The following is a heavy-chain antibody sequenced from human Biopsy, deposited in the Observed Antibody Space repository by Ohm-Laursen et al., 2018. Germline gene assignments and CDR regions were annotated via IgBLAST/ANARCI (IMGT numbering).Heavy chain of an antibody. CDR1: GDSFTSYA. Sequence: ASVKVSCKASGDSFTSYAIGWVRQAPGQGLEWMGGIIPIPNVATYAQKFQGRITITADESTSTAYMELNSLTSDDTPVYFCARGEGSSWFDPWGHGTLVTVSS. J-gene: IGHJ5*02. CDR2: IIPIPNVA. CDR3: ARGEGSSWFDP. V-gene: IGHV1-69*10. D-gene: IGHD1-26*01.